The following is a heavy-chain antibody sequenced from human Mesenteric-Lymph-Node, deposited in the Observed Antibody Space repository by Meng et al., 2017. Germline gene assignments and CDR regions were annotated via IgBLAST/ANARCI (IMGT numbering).Heavy chain of an antibody. Sequence: GASLKISCKGSGYSFTSYWIGWVRQMPGKGLEWVGIIYPVDSDTRYSPSFQGQVTISADDSISTAYLQWSSLKASDTAMYYCARLMDDSSGYYFDYWGQGTLVTVSS. CDR2: IYPVDSDT. D-gene: IGHD3-22*01. V-gene: IGHV5-51*01. CDR1: GYSFTSYW. CDR3: ARLMDDSSGYYFDY. J-gene: IGHJ4*02.